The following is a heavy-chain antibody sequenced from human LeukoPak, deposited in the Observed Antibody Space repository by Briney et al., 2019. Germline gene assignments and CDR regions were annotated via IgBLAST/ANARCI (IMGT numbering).Heavy chain of an antibody. D-gene: IGHD6-13*01. J-gene: IGHJ6*03. V-gene: IGHV4-4*07. Sequence: SETLSLTCTVSGGSISSYYWSWIRQPAGKGLEWIGRIYTSGSTNYNPSLKSRVTMSVDTSKNQFSLKLSSVTAADTAVYYCAARYGSSWYKLIPYYYYYYMDVWGKGTTVTVSS. CDR1: GGSISSYY. CDR3: AARYGSSWYKLIPYYYYYYMDV. CDR2: IYTSGST.